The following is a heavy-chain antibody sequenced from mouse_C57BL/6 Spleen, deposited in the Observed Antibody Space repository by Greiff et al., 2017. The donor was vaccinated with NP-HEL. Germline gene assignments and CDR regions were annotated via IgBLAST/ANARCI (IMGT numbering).Heavy chain of an antibody. V-gene: IGHV1-50*01. CDR1: GYTFTSYW. Sequence: QVQLQQPGAELVKPGASVKLSCKASGYTFTSYWMQWVKQRPGQGLEWIGEIDPSDSYTNYNQKFKGKATLTVDTSSSTAYMQLSSLTSEDSAVYYCARNDDDYDPPYYFDYWGQGTTLTVSS. CDR3: ARNDDDYDPPYYFDY. CDR2: IDPSDSYT. D-gene: IGHD2-4*01. J-gene: IGHJ2*01.